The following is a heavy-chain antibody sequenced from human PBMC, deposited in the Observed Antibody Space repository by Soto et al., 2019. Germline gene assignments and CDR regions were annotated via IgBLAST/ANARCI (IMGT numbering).Heavy chain of an antibody. CDR3: ARVGYCISTSCSTSFDP. CDR2: IYYSGST. D-gene: IGHD2-2*02. CDR1: GGSISSGGYY. V-gene: IGHV4-31*03. J-gene: IGHJ5*02. Sequence: QVQLQESSPGLVKPSQTLSLTCTVSGGSISSGGYYWSWIRQHPGKGLEWIGYIYYSGSTYYNPSLKSRVTISVDTSKNQFSLKLSSVTAADTAVYYCARVGYCISTSCSTSFDPWGQGTLVTVSS.